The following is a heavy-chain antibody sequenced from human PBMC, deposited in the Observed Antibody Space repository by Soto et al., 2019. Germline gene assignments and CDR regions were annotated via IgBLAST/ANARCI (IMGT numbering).Heavy chain of an antibody. Sequence: QLKLQESGSGLVKPSQTLSLTCAVSGGSISSGGYSWSWIRQPPGKGLEWIGYIYHSGSTYYNPSLKSRVTISVDRSKNQFSLKLSSVTAADTAVYYCARGLTAYYYDSSGYYSVPWFDPWGQGTLVTVSS. D-gene: IGHD3-22*01. CDR2: IYHSGST. J-gene: IGHJ5*02. CDR1: GGSISSGGYS. V-gene: IGHV4-30-2*01. CDR3: ARGLTAYYYDSSGYYSVPWFDP.